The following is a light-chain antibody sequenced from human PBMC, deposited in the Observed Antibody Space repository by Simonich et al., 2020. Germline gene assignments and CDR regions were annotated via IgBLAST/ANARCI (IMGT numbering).Light chain of an antibody. Sequence: QSALTQPASVSGSPGQSITISCTGTSSDVGGYNYFTWFQQHPGKAPKLMIYDVSNRPSGVSNRFAGSKSGNTASLTISGLQAEDEADYYCSSYTSSSTSWVFGGGTKLTVL. CDR1: SSDVGGYNY. J-gene: IGLJ3*02. CDR2: DVS. V-gene: IGLV2-14*03. CDR3: SSYTSSSTSWV.